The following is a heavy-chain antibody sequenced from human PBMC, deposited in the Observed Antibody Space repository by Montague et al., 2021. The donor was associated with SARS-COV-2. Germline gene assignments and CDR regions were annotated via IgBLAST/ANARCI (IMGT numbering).Heavy chain of an antibody. CDR2: IYYSGST. D-gene: IGHD1-26*01. CDR1: GGSITSSSYY. V-gene: IGHV4-39*01. Sequence: SETLSLTCTVSGGSITSSSYYWGWIRQPPGKGLEWIGSIYYSGSTYYNPSLKSRVTISVDTSKNQFSLKLSSVTAADTAVYYCARLAPDSGSPNGYYYNGMDAWGQGTTVTVS. J-gene: IGHJ6*02. CDR3: ARLAPDSGSPNGYYYNGMDA.